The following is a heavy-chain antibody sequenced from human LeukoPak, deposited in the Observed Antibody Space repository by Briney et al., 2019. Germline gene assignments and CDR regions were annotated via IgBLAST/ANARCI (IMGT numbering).Heavy chain of an antibody. Sequence: GGSLRLSCAASGFTFSSYSFSWVRQAPGKGLEWVSSITYSSNYIYYADSVKGRFTISRDNAKNSLYLQMNSLRAEDTAVYYCAELGITMIGGVWGKGTTVTISS. CDR3: AELGITMIGGV. D-gene: IGHD3-10*02. V-gene: IGHV3-21*01. J-gene: IGHJ6*04. CDR1: GFTFSSYS. CDR2: ITYSSNYI.